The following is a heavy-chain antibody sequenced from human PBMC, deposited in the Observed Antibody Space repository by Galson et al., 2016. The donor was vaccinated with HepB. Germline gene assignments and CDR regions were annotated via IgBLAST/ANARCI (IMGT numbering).Heavy chain of an antibody. Sequence: SLRLSCAVAELTFSDYYMSWIRQAPGKGLEWISYISRSGTTYYADSVKGRFTISRDNARNLLYLQMNSLRGDDTAMYYCARDFYGDYAREWGQGTLVTVSA. J-gene: IGHJ4*02. V-gene: IGHV3-11*01. D-gene: IGHD4-17*01. CDR2: ISRSGTT. CDR1: ELTFSDYY. CDR3: ARDFYGDYARE.